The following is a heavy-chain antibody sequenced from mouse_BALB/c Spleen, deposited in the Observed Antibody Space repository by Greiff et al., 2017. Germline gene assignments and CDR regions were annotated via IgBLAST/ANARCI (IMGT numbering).Heavy chain of an antibody. CDR2: IYPSDSYT. CDR3: TITGTWYFDD. D-gene: IGHD4-1*01. V-gene: IGHV1-69*02. J-gene: IGHJ2*01. CDR1: GYTFTSYW. Sequence: VQLQQPGAELVRPGASVKLSCKASGYTFTSYWINWVKQRPGQGLEWIGNIYPSDSYTNYNQKFKDKATLTVDKSSSTAYMQLSSPTSEDSAVYYCTITGTWYFDDWGQGTTLTVSS.